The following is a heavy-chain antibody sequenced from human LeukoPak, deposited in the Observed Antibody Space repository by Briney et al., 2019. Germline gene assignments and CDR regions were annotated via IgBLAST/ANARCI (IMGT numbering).Heavy chain of an antibody. CDR1: GFTFSSYA. J-gene: IGHJ4*02. V-gene: IGHV3-30-3*01. Sequence: GGSLRLSCAASGFTFSSYAMHWVRQAPGKGLEWVAVISYDGSNKYYADSVKGRFTISRDNSKNTLYLQMNSLRAEDTAVYYCARDGLREIHFDYRGQGTLVTVSS. D-gene: IGHD5-12*01. CDR3: ARDGLREIHFDY. CDR2: ISYDGSNK.